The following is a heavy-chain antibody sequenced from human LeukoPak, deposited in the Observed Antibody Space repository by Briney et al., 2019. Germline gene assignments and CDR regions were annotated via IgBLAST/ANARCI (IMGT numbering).Heavy chain of an antibody. CDR2: ISYDGSNK. Sequence: GGSLRLSCAASGFTFSSYAMHCVRQAPGKGLEWVAVISYDGSNKYYADSVKGRFTISRDNSKNTLYLQMNSLRAEDTAVYYCARGEEMASMPFDIWGQGAMVTVSS. D-gene: IGHD5-24*01. V-gene: IGHV3-30-3*01. CDR3: ARGEEMASMPFDI. J-gene: IGHJ3*02. CDR1: GFTFSSYA.